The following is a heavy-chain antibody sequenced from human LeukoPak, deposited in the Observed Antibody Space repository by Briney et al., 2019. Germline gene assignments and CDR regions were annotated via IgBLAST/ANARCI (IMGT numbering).Heavy chain of an antibody. CDR3: ARPDWDYDAFDI. D-gene: IGHD1-26*01. CDR1: GGSISSYY. J-gene: IGHJ3*02. CDR2: IYYSGST. Sequence: SETLSLTCTVSGGSISSYYWSWIRQPPGKGLEWIGSIYYSGSTYYNPSLKSRVTISVDTSKNQFSLKLSSVTAADTAVYYCARPDWDYDAFDIWGQGTMVTVSS. V-gene: IGHV4-39*01.